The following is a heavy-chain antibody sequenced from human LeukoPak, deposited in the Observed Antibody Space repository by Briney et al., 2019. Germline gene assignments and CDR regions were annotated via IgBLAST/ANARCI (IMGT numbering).Heavy chain of an antibody. V-gene: IGHV4-38-2*02. Sequence: SETLSLTCTVSGYSINSGYYWGWIRQPPGKGLEWIGSIYHSGSTYYNPSLKSRVTISVDTSKNQFSLKLSSVTAADTAVYYCARVGYGVGYYYYYMDVWGKGTTVTVPS. CDR2: IYHSGST. CDR1: GYSINSGYY. CDR3: ARVGYGVGYYYYYMDV. J-gene: IGHJ6*03. D-gene: IGHD4-17*01.